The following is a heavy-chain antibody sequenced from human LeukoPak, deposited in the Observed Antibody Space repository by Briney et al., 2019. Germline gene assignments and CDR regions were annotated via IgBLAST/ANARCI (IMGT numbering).Heavy chain of an antibody. Sequence: GGSLRLSCAASGFTFSNYWMSWVRQAPGKGLEWVANIKQDGSEKCYADSVKGRFTISRDNTKNSLYLQMNSLRAEDTAVFYCARDQYDTWSRRGNFDSWGQGTLVIVSS. CDR1: GFTFSNYW. J-gene: IGHJ4*02. D-gene: IGHD3-3*01. CDR3: ARDQYDTWSRRGNFDS. CDR2: IKQDGSEK. V-gene: IGHV3-7*03.